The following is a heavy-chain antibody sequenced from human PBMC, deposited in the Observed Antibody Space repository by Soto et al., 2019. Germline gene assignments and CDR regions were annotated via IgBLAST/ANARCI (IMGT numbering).Heavy chain of an antibody. V-gene: IGHV3-21*01. CDR3: ARDQSGWAFDI. Sequence: EVQLVESGGGLVKPGGSLRPSCPPSGFTFRSYRMNWVRGAPGKGLEWVSSISSSSSYIYYADSVKGRFTISRDNAKNSLYLQMNSLRAEDTAVYYCARDQSGWAFDIWGQGTMVTVSS. D-gene: IGHD3-10*01. CDR2: ISSSSSYI. CDR1: GFTFRSYR. J-gene: IGHJ3*02.